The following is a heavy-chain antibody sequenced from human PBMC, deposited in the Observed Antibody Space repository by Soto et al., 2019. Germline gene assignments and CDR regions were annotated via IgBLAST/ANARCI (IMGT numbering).Heavy chain of an antibody. Sequence: AASVKVSCKASGGTFSSYAISWVRQAPGQGLEWMGGIIPIFGTANYAQKFQGRVTITADESTSTAYMELSSLRSEDTAVYYCARELSSPYYTSKYYYYGMDVWGQGTTVTVSS. J-gene: IGHJ6*02. CDR2: IIPIFGTA. V-gene: IGHV1-69*13. CDR3: ARELSSPYYTSKYYYYGMDV. D-gene: IGHD3-10*01. CDR1: GGTFSSYA.